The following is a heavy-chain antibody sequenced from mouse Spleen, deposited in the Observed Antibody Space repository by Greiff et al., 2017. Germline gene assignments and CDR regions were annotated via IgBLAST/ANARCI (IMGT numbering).Heavy chain of an antibody. Sequence: DVKLVESGGGLVKPGGSLKLSCAASGFTFSSYAMSWVRQTPEKRLEWVATISSGGSYTYYPDSVKGRFTISRDNAKNTLYLQMSSLRSEDTAMYYCARQIRYYFDYWGQGTTLTVSS. CDR2: ISSGGSYT. J-gene: IGHJ2*01. CDR3: ARQIRYYFDY. CDR1: GFTFSSYA. V-gene: IGHV5-9-3*01.